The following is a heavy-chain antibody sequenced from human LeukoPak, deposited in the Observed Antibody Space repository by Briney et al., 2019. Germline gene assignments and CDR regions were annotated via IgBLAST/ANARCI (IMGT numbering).Heavy chain of an antibody. CDR1: ADSFSSHY. Sequence: SETLSLTCAVSADSFSSHYWTWIRQPPGKGLEWIGYISYIGSTNYNPSPKSRVTISIGASKNQFSLKLTSVTAADTAVYYCARDLVTVTKGFDIWGQGTMVSVSS. V-gene: IGHV4-59*11. D-gene: IGHD4-17*01. CDR3: ARDLVTVTKGFDI. J-gene: IGHJ3*02. CDR2: ISYIGST.